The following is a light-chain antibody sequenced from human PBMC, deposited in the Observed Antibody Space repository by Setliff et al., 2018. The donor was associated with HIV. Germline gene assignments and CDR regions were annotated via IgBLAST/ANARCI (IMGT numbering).Light chain of an antibody. CDR3: SSYAITNTRP. CDR1: SSDVGGYNY. Sequence: QSALTQPASVSGSPGQSITIPCTGTSSDVGGYNYVSWYQQHPGKAPKLIIYEVRNRPSGGSNRFSGSKSGNTASLTISWLQPEDEAEYYCSSYAITNTRPVGTGTKV. CDR2: EVR. V-gene: IGLV2-14*01. J-gene: IGLJ1*01.